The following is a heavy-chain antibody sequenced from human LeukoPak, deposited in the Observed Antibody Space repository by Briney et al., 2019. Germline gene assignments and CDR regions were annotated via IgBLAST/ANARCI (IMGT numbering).Heavy chain of an antibody. D-gene: IGHD4-23*01. Sequence: GGSLRLSCAASGFTFSSYAMSWVRQAPGKGLEWVSAISDSGVTTYYAGSVKGRFTISRDNSKNTLYLQMNSLRAEDTAVYYCAKEKTTVRTPGIDYWGQGTLVTVSS. CDR2: ISDSGVTT. V-gene: IGHV3-23*01. CDR3: AKEKTTVRTPGIDY. J-gene: IGHJ4*02. CDR1: GFTFSSYA.